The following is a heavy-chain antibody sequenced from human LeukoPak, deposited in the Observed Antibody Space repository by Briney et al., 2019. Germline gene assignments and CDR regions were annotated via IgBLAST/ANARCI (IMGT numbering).Heavy chain of an antibody. CDR3: ARGQRAHSSFVGFL. V-gene: IGHV4-38-2*02. CDR1: DYSITRTYY. J-gene: IGHJ4*02. Sequence: PSETLSLTCTVSDYSITRTYYWGWIRQPPGKGLEWIGSIRHRGSTYYNPSLQSRVTMTVDTSKNQFSLRLTSVTAADTAVYYCARGQRAHSSFVGFLWGQGTLVSVSS. D-gene: IGHD2-21*01. CDR2: IRHRGST.